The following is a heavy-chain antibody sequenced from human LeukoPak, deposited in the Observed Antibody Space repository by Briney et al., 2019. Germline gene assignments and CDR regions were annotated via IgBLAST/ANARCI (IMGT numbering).Heavy chain of an antibody. D-gene: IGHD2-8*01. CDR3: AKDMGLISDY. CDR1: GFTFSSYG. Sequence: PGRSLRLSCAASGFTFSSYGLHWVRQAPGKGLEWVAVIWYDGSHKYYADSVKGRFTISRDNSKNTLYLQMNSLRAEDTAVYYCAKDMGLISDYWGREPWLPSPQ. J-gene: IGHJ4*02. V-gene: IGHV3-33*06. CDR2: IWYDGSHK.